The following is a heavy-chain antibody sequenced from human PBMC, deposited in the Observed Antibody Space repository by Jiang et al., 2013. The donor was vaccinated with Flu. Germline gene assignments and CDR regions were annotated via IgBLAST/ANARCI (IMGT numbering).Heavy chain of an antibody. V-gene: IGHV1-3*01. D-gene: IGHD3-22*01. Sequence: GAEVKKPGASVKVSCKASGYTFTSYAMHWVRQAPGQRLEWMGWINAGNGNTKYSQKFQGRVTITRDTSASTAYMELSSLRSEDTAVYYCARVAVRYYDSSGYYRALDYWGQGTLVTVSS. J-gene: IGHJ4*02. CDR1: GYTFTSYA. CDR3: ARVAVRYYDSSGYYRALDY. CDR2: INAGNGNT.